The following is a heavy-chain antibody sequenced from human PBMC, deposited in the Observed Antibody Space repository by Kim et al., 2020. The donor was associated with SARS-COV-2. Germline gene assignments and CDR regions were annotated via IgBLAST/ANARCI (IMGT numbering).Heavy chain of an antibody. CDR1: GGSISSYY. CDR2: IYYSGST. CDR3: ARVQYDFWSGRPADYYGMDV. Sequence: SETLSLTCTVSGGSISSYYWSWIRQPPGKGLEWIGYIYYSGSTNYNPSLKSRVTISVDTSKNQFSLKLSSVTAADTAVYYCARVQYDFWSGRPADYYGMDVWGQGTTVTVSS. J-gene: IGHJ6*02. V-gene: IGHV4-59*01. D-gene: IGHD3-3*01.